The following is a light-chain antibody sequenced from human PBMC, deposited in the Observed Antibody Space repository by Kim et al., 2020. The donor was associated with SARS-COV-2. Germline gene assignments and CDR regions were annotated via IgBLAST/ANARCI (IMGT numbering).Light chain of an antibody. V-gene: IGLV2-14*03. J-gene: IGLJ3*02. CDR1: SSDVGRYNY. CDR3: SSYTTSNSWV. Sequence: GQSITISGTGTSSDVGRYNYVSWYQQHPGKAPKLMIYDVSKRPSGVSNRFSGSKSGNTASLTVSGLQAEDEADYYCSSYTTSNSWVFGGGTQLTVL. CDR2: DVS.